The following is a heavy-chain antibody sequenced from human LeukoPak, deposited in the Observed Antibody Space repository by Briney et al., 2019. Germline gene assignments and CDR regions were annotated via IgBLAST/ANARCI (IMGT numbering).Heavy chain of an antibody. V-gene: IGHV1-8*01. CDR2: MNPNSGNT. J-gene: IGHJ4*02. Sequence: GASVKVSSKASGYTFTSYDINWVRQATRQGLEWMGWMNPNSGNTGYAQKFQGRVTMTRNTSISTAYMELSSLRSEDTAVYYCASQPEVENDYGDYGRNPFDYWGQGTLVTVSS. CDR3: ASQPEVENDYGDYGRNPFDY. CDR1: GYTFTSYD. D-gene: IGHD4-17*01.